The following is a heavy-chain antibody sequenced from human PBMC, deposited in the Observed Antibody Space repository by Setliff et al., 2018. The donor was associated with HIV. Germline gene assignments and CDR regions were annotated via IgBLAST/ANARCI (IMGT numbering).Heavy chain of an antibody. CDR2: IYSSGSL. CDR3: ARGNNGYYYDSSGYYH. J-gene: IGHJ5*02. V-gene: IGHV4-59*08. CDR1: GGSISSYY. Sequence: SETLSLTCTVSGGSISSYYWSWIRQPPGKGLEWIAYIYSSGSLNYNPSLKSRVTISVDTSKNQFSLELSSVTAADTAVYYCARGNNGYYYDSSGYYHWGQGTLVTVSS. D-gene: IGHD3-22*01.